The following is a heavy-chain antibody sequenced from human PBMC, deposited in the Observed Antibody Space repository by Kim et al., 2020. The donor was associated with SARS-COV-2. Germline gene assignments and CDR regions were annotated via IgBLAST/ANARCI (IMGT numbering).Heavy chain of an antibody. D-gene: IGHD2-15*01. J-gene: IGHJ4*02. Sequence: GGSLRLSCAASGFTFSDYHMSWFRQAPGKGLEWLSYISGDSSDTNYADAMTGRFTISRDNAKNSLYLQMNSLRAEDTAVYHCASEGYCMSGCHLGADSWGQGTLVTVSS. CDR2: ISGDSSDT. CDR1: GFTFSDYH. CDR3: ASEGYCMSGCHLGADS. V-gene: IGHV3-11*05.